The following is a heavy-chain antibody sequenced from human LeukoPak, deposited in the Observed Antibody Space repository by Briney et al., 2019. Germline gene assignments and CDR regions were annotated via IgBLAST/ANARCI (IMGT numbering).Heavy chain of an antibody. CDR1: GFTFSSYG. CDR3: AKDNDYGDY. V-gene: IGHV3-30*02. Sequence: GGSLRLSCAASGFTFSSYGMHWVRQAPGKGLEWVAFIRHDGSNKYYADSVKGRFTISRDNSKNTLYLQMNSLRAEDTAVYYCAKDNDYGDYWGQGTLVTVSS. CDR2: IRHDGSNK. J-gene: IGHJ4*02.